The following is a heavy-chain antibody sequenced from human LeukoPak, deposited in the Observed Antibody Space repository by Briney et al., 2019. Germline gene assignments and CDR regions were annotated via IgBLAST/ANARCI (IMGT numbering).Heavy chain of an antibody. CDR3: ARSNYDILTGYQA. J-gene: IGHJ4*02. V-gene: IGHV1-69*05. D-gene: IGHD3-9*01. CDR2: IIPIFGTA. CDR1: GGTFSSYA. Sequence: SVKVSCKASGGTFSSYAISWVRQAPGQGLEWMGGIIPIFGTANYAQKLQGRVTMTTDTSTSTAYMELRSLRSDDTAVYYCARSNYDILTGYQAWGQGTLVTVSS.